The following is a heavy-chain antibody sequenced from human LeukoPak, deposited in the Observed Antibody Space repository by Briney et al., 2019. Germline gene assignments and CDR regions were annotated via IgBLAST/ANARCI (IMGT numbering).Heavy chain of an antibody. CDR2: IYTSGST. D-gene: IGHD2-15*01. CDR1: GGSINSYY. V-gene: IGHV4-4*07. CDR3: ARDGNGSRAFDY. Sequence: PSETLSLTCTVSGGSINSYYWSWIRQPAGKGLEWIGRIYTSGSTNYNPSLKSRVTISVDKSNNQFSLNLTSVTAADTAVYYCARDGNGSRAFDYWGQGTAVTVSS. J-gene: IGHJ3*01.